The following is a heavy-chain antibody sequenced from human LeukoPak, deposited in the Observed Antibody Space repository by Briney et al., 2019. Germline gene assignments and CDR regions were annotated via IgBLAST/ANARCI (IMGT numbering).Heavy chain of an antibody. CDR1: GYTFTSYG. CDR3: ARANKNSGWYFWYFDL. D-gene: IGHD6-19*01. J-gene: IGHJ2*01. Sequence: ASVKVSCKASGYTFTSYGISWVRQAPGQGLEWMGWISAYNGNTNYAQKLQGRVTMTTDTSTSTAYMELRSLRSDDTAVYYCARANKNSGWYFWYFDLWGRGTLVTVSS. CDR2: ISAYNGNT. V-gene: IGHV1-18*01.